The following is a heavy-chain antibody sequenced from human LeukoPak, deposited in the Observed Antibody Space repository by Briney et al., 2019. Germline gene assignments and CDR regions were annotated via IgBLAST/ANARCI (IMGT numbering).Heavy chain of an antibody. CDR3: ARGMKNLRHDAFDI. Sequence: ASVKVSCKGSGYTFSSYGISWVRQAPGQGLEWMGWISAYNGNTNYAQKLQGRVTMTTDTSTSTAYMELRSLRSDDTAVYYCARGMKNLRHDAFDIWGQGTMVTVSS. J-gene: IGHJ3*02. CDR1: GYTFSSYG. V-gene: IGHV1-18*01. CDR2: ISAYNGNT. D-gene: IGHD1-14*01.